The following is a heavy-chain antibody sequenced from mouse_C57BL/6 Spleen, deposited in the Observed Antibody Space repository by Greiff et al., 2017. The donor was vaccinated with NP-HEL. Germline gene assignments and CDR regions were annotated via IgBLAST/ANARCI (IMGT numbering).Heavy chain of an antibody. D-gene: IGHD3-3*01. CDR1: GYAFSSYW. Sequence: QVQLQQSGAELVKPGASVKISCKASGYAFSSYWMNWVKQRPGKGLEWIGQIYPGDGDTNYNGKFKGKATLTADKSSSTAYMQLSSLTSEDSAVYFCARDSQEKGYYFDYWGQGTTLTVSS. CDR3: ARDSQEKGYYFDY. CDR2: IYPGDGDT. J-gene: IGHJ2*01. V-gene: IGHV1-80*01.